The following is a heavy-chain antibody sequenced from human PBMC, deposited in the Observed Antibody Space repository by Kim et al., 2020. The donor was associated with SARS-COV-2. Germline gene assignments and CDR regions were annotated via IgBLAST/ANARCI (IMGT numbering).Heavy chain of an antibody. D-gene: IGHD4-17*01. V-gene: IGHV5-10-1*01. CDR3: ARHGKSTVTTSNWFDP. CDR2: IDPSDSYT. CDR1: GYSFTSYW. Sequence: GESLKISCKGSGYSFTSYWISWVRQMPGKGLEWMGRIDPSDSYTNYSPSFQGHVTISADKSISTAYLQWSSLKASDTAMYYCARHGKSTVTTSNWFDPWGQGTLVTVSS. J-gene: IGHJ5*02.